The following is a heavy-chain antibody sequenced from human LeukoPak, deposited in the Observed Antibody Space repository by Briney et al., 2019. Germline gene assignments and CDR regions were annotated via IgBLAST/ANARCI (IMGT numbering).Heavy chain of an antibody. J-gene: IGHJ4*02. D-gene: IGHD6-13*01. CDR1: GFTFSSYS. V-gene: IGHV3-21*04. Sequence: GGSLRLSCAASGFTFSSYSMNWVRQAPGKGLEWVSSISSSSSYIYYADSVKGRFTISRDNAKNSLYLQMNSLRAEDTALYYCATYSSSWTAFDYWGQGTLVTVSS. CDR3: ATYSSSWTAFDY. CDR2: ISSSSSYI.